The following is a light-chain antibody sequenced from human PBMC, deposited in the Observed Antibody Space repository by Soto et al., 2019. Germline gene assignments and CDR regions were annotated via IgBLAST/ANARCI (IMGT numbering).Light chain of an antibody. CDR2: DAS. J-gene: IGKJ4*02. CDR3: QQYDNLPLT. V-gene: IGKV1-33*01. Sequence: DIQMTQSPSSLSASVGDRGTITCQASQAISNYLNWYQQKPGKAPKLLIYDASNLETGVPSRFSGSGSGTDFTFTISSLQPEDIATYYCQQYDNLPLTFGGGTKVEIK. CDR1: QAISNY.